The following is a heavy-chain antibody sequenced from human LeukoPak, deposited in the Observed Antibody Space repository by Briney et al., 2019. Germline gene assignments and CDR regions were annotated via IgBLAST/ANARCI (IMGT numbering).Heavy chain of an antibody. Sequence: SETLSLTCTVSGGSITSYYWSWVRQPPGKGLEWIGYMFHSGITNYNPSLKSRLTISVDTSKNQFSLKLSSVTAADTAVYYCARTYYDTSGYFYFDYWGQGTLVTVSS. V-gene: IGHV4-59*01. CDR2: MFHSGIT. D-gene: IGHD3-22*01. J-gene: IGHJ4*02. CDR1: GGSITSYY. CDR3: ARTYYDTSGYFYFDY.